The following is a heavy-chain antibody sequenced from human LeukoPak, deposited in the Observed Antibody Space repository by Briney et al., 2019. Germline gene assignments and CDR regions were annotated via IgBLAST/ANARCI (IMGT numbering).Heavy chain of an antibody. V-gene: IGHV4-4*07. CDR1: GGSISSYY. J-gene: IGHJ4*02. D-gene: IGHD3-22*01. Sequence: PSETLSLTCTVSGGSISSYYWSWIRQPAGKGLEWIGRIYTSGSTNYNPSLKSRVTMSVDTSKNQFSLKLSSVTAADTAVYYCARAGYYDSSGYSYLFDYWGQGTLVTVSS. CDR3: ARAGYYDSSGYSYLFDY. CDR2: IYTSGST.